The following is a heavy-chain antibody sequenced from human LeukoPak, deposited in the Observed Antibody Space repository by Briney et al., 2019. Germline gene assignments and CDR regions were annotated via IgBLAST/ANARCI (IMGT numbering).Heavy chain of an antibody. V-gene: IGHV4-34*01. Sequence: SETLSLTCAVYGGSFSGYYWSWIRQPPGKGLEWIGEINHSGSTNYNPSLKSRVTISVDTSKNQFSLKLSSVTAADTAVYYYARYYYDSSGLFDYWGQGTLVTVSS. J-gene: IGHJ4*02. CDR3: ARYYYDSSGLFDY. CDR1: GGSFSGYY. D-gene: IGHD3-22*01. CDR2: INHSGST.